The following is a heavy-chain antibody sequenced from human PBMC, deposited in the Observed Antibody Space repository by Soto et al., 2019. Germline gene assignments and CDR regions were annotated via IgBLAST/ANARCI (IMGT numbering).Heavy chain of an antibody. Sequence: VQLLESGGGLVQPGGSLRLSCAASGFTFSTYAMSWVRQAPGKGLEWVSGISGSGGSTYNADSVKGRFTISRENSKNTLYLQMNSLRAEDTAVYYCAKDLRRSSAFYYYYGMDVWGQGTTVTVSS. V-gene: IGHV3-23*01. CDR3: AKDLRRSSAFYYYYGMDV. J-gene: IGHJ6*02. D-gene: IGHD6-6*01. CDR1: GFTFSTYA. CDR2: ISGSGGST.